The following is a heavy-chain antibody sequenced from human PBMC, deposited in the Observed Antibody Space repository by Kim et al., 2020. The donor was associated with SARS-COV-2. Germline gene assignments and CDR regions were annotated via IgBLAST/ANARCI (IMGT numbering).Heavy chain of an antibody. Sequence: GGSLRLSCAASGFTFSSYAMSWVRQAPGKGLEWVSAISGSGGSTYYADSVKGRFTISRDNSKNTLYLQMNSLRAEDTAVYYCAKDGSKDKSVLRFLEWRPHTIFDYWGQGTLVTVSS. J-gene: IGHJ4*02. CDR1: GFTFSSYA. CDR3: AKDGSKDKSVLRFLEWRPHTIFDY. V-gene: IGHV3-23*01. D-gene: IGHD3-3*01. CDR2: ISGSGGST.